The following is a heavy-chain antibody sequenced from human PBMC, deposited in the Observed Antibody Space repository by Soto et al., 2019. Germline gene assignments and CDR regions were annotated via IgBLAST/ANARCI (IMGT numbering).Heavy chain of an antibody. V-gene: IGHV1-69*13. CDR2: IIPISGTA. J-gene: IGHJ6*02. CDR3: ARSQGSSTSLEIYYYYYYGMDV. D-gene: IGHD2-2*01. Sequence: SVKVSCKASGCTFSSYAISWVRHAPGQGLEWMGGIIPISGTANYAQKFQGRVTITADESTSTAYMELSSLRSEDTAVYYCARSQGSSTSLEIYYYYYYGMDVWGQGTTVTVSS. CDR1: GCTFSSYA.